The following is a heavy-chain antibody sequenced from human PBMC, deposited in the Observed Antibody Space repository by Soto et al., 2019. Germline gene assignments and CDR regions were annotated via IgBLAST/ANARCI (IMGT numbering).Heavy chain of an antibody. CDR1: GFTFSSYS. Sequence: EVQLVESGGGLVKPGGSLRLSCAASGFTFSSYSMNWVRQAPGKGLEWVSSISRSSSYIYYADSVKGRFTISRDNAKNSLYLQKNSLRAEDSAVYYCERDWGYYYYYGMDVWGQGTTVTVSS. J-gene: IGHJ6*02. V-gene: IGHV3-21*01. CDR2: ISRSSSYI. D-gene: IGHD3-16*01. CDR3: ERDWGYYYYYGMDV.